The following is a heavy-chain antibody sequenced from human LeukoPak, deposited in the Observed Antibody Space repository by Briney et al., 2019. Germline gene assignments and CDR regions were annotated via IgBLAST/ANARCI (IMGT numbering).Heavy chain of an antibody. D-gene: IGHD6-19*01. J-gene: IGHJ4*02. V-gene: IGHV4-61*02. CDR2: IYTSGST. CDR1: GGSITSGSYY. Sequence: SQTLSPTCTVSGGSITSGSYYWNWIRQPAGKGLEWIGRIYTSGSTNYNPSLKSRVTISVDPSKSQSSLKLSSVTAADTAIYYCARDGAPYSTGWYSWGQGTLVTVSS. CDR3: ARDGAPYSTGWYS.